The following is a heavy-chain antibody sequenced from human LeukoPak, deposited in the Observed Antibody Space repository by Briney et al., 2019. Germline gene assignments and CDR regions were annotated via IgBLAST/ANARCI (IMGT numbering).Heavy chain of an antibody. CDR2: ISAYNGNT. CDR1: GYTFTGYY. V-gene: IGHV1-18*04. D-gene: IGHD3-9*01. CDR3: ARDGTPLLLLRYFDWLGGGYYYYYYMDV. Sequence: ASVKVSCKASGYTFTGYYIHWVRQAPGQGLEWMGWISAYNGNTNYAQKLQGRVTMTTDTSTSTAYMELRSLRSDDTAVYYCARDGTPLLLLRYFDWLGGGYYYYYYMDVWGKGTTVTLSS. J-gene: IGHJ6*03.